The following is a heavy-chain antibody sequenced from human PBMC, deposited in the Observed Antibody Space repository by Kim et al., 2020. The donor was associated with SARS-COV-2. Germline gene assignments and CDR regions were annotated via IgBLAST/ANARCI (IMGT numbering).Heavy chain of an antibody. V-gene: IGHV3-21*01. CDR2: ISGTSRYI. CDR3: ARDRSSSWARVTYYYYLDV. Sequence: GGSLRLSCVASEFTFSDYVMSWVRQAPGKGLEWLSSISGTSRYIYYADSMKGRYTISRDNVRNSLYLQMNSLRAEDTAVYYCARDRSSSWARVTYYYYLDVWGTGTTVSVYS. J-gene: IGHJ6*03. D-gene: IGHD6-13*01. CDR1: EFTFSDYV.